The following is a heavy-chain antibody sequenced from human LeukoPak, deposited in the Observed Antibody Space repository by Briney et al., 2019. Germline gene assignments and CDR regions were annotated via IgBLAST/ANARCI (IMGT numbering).Heavy chain of an antibody. CDR1: GFTFSSYG. CDR3: ARDARGGVGDIVVVPAATSDY. Sequence: PGRSLRLSCAASGFTFSSYGMHWVRQAPGKGLEWVAVIWYDGSNKYYADSVKGRFTISRDNSKNTLYPQMNSLRAEDTAVYYCARDARGGVGDIVVVPAATSDYWGQGTLVTVSS. J-gene: IGHJ4*02. D-gene: IGHD2-2*01. CDR2: IWYDGSNK. V-gene: IGHV3-33*01.